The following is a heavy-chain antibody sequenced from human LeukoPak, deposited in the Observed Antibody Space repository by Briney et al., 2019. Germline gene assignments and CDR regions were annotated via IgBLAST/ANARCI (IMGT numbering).Heavy chain of an antibody. D-gene: IGHD3-3*01. CDR1: GGSISSYY. CDR2: IYTSGST. Sequence: SETLSLTCTVSGGSISSYYWSWIRQPAGKGLEWIGRIYTSGSTNYNPSLKSRVTMSVDASKNQFSLKLSSVTAADTAVYYCARDIQPRFGVVNNWFDPWGQGTLVTVSS. CDR3: ARDIQPRFGVVNNWFDP. V-gene: IGHV4-4*07. J-gene: IGHJ5*02.